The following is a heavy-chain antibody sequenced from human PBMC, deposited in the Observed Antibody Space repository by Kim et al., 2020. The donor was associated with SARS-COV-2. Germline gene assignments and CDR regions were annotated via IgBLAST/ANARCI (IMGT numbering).Heavy chain of an antibody. D-gene: IGHD5-12*01. CDR3: AIGDGYNRPSGY. Sequence: GGSLRLSCAASGFTFSSYSMNWVRQAPGKGLEWVSSISSSSSYIYYADSVKGRFTISRDNAKNSLYLQMNSLRAEDTAVYYCAIGDGYNRPSGYWGQGTLVTVSS. V-gene: IGHV3-21*01. CDR2: ISSSSSYI. J-gene: IGHJ4*02. CDR1: GFTFSSYS.